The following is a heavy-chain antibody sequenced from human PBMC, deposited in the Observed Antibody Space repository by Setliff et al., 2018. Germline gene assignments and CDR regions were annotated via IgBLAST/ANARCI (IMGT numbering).Heavy chain of an antibody. D-gene: IGHD2-15*01. Sequence: SVKVSCKSSGGTFSSSGITWVRQAPGQGLQWLGRFIPILGATNYAQNFQGRVTITADISTTTVFMEMSSLRSDDTAVYYCARDGAYCSGGSCYSFDYWGPGTPVTVSS. CDR1: GGTFSSSG. CDR3: ARDGAYCSGGSCYSFDY. CDR2: FIPILGAT. V-gene: IGHV1-69*06. J-gene: IGHJ4*02.